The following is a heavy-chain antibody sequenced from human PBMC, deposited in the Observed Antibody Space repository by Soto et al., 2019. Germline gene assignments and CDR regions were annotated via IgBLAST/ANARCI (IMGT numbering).Heavy chain of an antibody. CDR3: ARAYCSGGSCYGYFDY. D-gene: IGHD2-15*01. V-gene: IGHV1-69*02. J-gene: IGHJ4*02. CDR1: GGTFSSYT. Sequence: QVQLVQSGAEVKKPGSSVKVSCKASGGTFSSYTISWVRQAPGQGLEWMGRIIPIHGIANYAQKFQGRVTITADKSTSTAYMELSSLRSEDTAVYYCARAYCSGGSCYGYFDYWGQGTLVTVSS. CDR2: IIPIHGIA.